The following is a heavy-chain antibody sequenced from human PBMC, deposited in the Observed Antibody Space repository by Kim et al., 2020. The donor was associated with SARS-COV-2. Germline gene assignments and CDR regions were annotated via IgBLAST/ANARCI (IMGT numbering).Heavy chain of an antibody. V-gene: IGHV4-59*01. D-gene: IGHD6-19*01. J-gene: IGHJ4*02. CDR3: AREDSVAATLDY. Sequence: NYNPSLKSRVTISVDTSKNQFSLKLSSVTAADTAVYHCAREDSVAATLDYWGQGTLVTVSS.